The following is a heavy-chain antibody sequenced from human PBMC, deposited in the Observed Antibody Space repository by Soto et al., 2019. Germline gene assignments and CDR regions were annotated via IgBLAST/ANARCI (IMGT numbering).Heavy chain of an antibody. CDR2: IYHGGTT. Sequence: PSETLSLTCTVSGYSISSGSYWGWIRQTPGKGPEWIASIYHGGTTFYNPSLKSRVTVPVAKSNTQFSLKLRSVTAADTAVYYCAKARGMDLAGSIFDVCGHGTLVTVSS. D-gene: IGHD6-19*01. J-gene: IGHJ4*01. CDR3: AKARGMDLAGSIFDV. CDR1: GYSISSGSY. V-gene: IGHV4-38-2*02.